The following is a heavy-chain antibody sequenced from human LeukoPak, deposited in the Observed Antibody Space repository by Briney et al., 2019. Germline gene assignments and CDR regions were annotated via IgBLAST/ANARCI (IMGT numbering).Heavy chain of an antibody. J-gene: IGHJ4*02. V-gene: IGHV3-21*06. D-gene: IGHD3-3*01. CDR3: VRDGYDFWSLTFDY. CDR2: ISSAGSSI. Sequence: GESLRLSCAASGFSFSVYTMNWVRQVPGKGLEWVSSISSAGSSIYYADSARGRFTISRDNAKNSLFLQMDSLRAEDTAVYYCVRDGYDFWSLTFDYWGQGTLVTVSS. CDR1: GFSFSVYT.